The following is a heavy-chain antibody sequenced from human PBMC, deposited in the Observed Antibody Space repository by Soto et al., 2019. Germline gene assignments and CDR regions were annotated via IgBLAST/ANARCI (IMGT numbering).Heavy chain of an antibody. V-gene: IGHV3-30*03. CDR3: ARGNLSFDFDS. CDR2: ISGDGINT. CDR1: GFNFGFLG. Sequence: QIQLVESGGDVVQPGRSLRLSCAASGFNFGFLGMHWVRQAPGKGLEWVAFISGDGINTHYADSVRGRFTLSRDYSKRTMYLQMDTLRDDDTALYYCARGNLSFDFDSWGQGTLVTVSS. D-gene: IGHD1-26*01. J-gene: IGHJ4*02.